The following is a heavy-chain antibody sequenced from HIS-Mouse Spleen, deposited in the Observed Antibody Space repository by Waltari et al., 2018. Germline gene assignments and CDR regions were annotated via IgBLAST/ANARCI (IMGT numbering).Heavy chain of an antibody. V-gene: IGHV2-70*15. CDR1: GFSLSTSGMC. CDR2: IDWDDDK. CDR3: ARIAEGYTSGWYAFDY. Sequence: QVTLRESGPALVKPTQTLTLTCTFSGFSLSTSGMCVSWIRQPPGKALEWLARIDWDDDKYYSTSLKPRLTISRDTSKNQVVLTMTNMDPLDTATYYCARIAEGYTSGWYAFDYWGQGTLVTVSS. D-gene: IGHD6-19*01. J-gene: IGHJ4*02.